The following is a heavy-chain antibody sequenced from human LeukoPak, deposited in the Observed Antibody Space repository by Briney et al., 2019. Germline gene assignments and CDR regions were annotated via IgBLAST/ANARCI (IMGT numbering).Heavy chain of an antibody. CDR1: GFTFSSYS. D-gene: IGHD2-21*02. CDR2: ISSSSSYI. J-gene: IGHJ2*01. V-gene: IGHV3-21*01. CDR3: ARVEGFNGDCVPAGIPWYFDL. Sequence: PGGSLRLSCAASGFTFSSYSMNWVRQAPGKGLEWVSSISSSSSYIYYADSVKGRFTISRDNAKNSLYLQMNSLRAEDTAVYYCARVEGFNGDCVPAGIPWYFDLWGRGTLVTVSS.